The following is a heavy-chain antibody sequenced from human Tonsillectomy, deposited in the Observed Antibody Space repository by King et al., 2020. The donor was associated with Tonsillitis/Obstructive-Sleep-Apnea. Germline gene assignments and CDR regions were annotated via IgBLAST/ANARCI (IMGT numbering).Heavy chain of an antibody. CDR3: ARVFDDNGAPWFDP. J-gene: IGHJ5*02. Sequence: VQLVESGGGVVQPGRSLRLSCTASGFSFSAYAMNWVRQAPGKGLEWVAIISSDETNKYYADSVKGRFTISRDESKDKLFLQMSSLIVADTAVYYCARVFDDNGAPWFDPWGQGTLVTVSS. V-gene: IGHV3-30*15. CDR1: GFSFSAYA. CDR2: ISSDETNK. D-gene: IGHD2-8*01.